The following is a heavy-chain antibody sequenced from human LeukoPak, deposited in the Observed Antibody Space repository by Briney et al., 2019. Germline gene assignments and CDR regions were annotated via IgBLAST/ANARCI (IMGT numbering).Heavy chain of an antibody. CDR3: ARDSQWLPKSYYYYYYMDV. CDR2: IYTSGST. CDR1: GGSISSYY. Sequence: SETLSLTCTVSGGSISSYYWSWIRQPAGKGLEWIGRIYTSGSTNYNPSLKSRVTMSVDTSKNQFSLKLSSVTAADTAVYYCARDSQWLPKSYYYYYYMDVWGKGTTVTISS. J-gene: IGHJ6*03. V-gene: IGHV4-4*07. D-gene: IGHD6-19*01.